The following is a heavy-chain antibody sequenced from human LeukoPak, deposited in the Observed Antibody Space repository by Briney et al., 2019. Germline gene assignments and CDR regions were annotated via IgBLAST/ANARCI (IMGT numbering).Heavy chain of an antibody. CDR1: GFTFSSYW. J-gene: IGHJ6*02. V-gene: IGHV3-74*01. D-gene: IGHD2-15*01. CDR3: ARLQYCSGGSCYSDYYYGMDV. Sequence: GGSLSLSCAASGFTFSSYWMHWVRQAPGKGLVWVSRINSDGSSTSYADSVKGRFTISRDNAKNTLYLQMNSLRAEDTAVYYCARLQYCSGGSCYSDYYYGMDVWGQATTVTVSS. CDR2: INSDGSST.